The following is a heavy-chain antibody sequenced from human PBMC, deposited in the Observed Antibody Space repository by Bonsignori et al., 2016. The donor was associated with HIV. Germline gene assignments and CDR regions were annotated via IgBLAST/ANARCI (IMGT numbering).Heavy chain of an antibody. CDR3: ARDRDDSSWFYFDY. J-gene: IGHJ4*02. V-gene: IGHV3-48*03. D-gene: IGHD6-13*01. CDR2: IHSAGYTK. Sequence: VRQAPGKGLEWISCIHSAGYTKHYADSVQGRFTISRDNAKNSLYLQMNSLRAEDTAVYYCARDRDDSSWFYFDYWGQGTLVTVSS.